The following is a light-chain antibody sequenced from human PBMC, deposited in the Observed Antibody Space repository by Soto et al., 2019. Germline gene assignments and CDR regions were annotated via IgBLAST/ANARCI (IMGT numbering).Light chain of an antibody. CDR1: QDIGTE. V-gene: IGKV1-6*01. Sequence: AIQMTQSPSSLSVSVGDMVTITCRASQDIGTELGWYQQKPGKAPRLLIYGTFSLQSGVPSRFSGSGSGTDFTLTISSLQPDDFATYYCLQDSKYPRTFGQGTKVEVK. CDR2: GTF. J-gene: IGKJ1*01. CDR3: LQDSKYPRT.